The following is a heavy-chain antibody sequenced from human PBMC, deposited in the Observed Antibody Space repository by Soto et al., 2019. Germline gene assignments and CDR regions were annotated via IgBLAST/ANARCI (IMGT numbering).Heavy chain of an antibody. V-gene: IGHV1-3*01. J-gene: IGHJ5*02. CDR3: ARSAYFDWLLPYNWFDP. D-gene: IGHD3-9*01. CDR2: INAGNGNT. Sequence: GASVKVSCKASGYTFTSYAMHWVRQAPGQRLEWMGWINAGNGNTKYSQKFQGRVTITRDTSASTAYMELSSLRSEDTAVYYCARSAYFDWLLPYNWFDPWGQGTLVTVSS. CDR1: GYTFTSYA.